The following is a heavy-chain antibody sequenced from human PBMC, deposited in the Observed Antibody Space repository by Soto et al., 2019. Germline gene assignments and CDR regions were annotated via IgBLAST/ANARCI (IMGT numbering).Heavy chain of an antibody. CDR2: IYHSGST. D-gene: IGHD6-13*01. Sequence: SETLSLTCAVSGGSISSGGYSWSWIRQPPGKGLEWIGYIYHSGSTYYNPSLKSRVTISVDRSKNQFSLKLSSVTAADTAVYYCASGADSSSNWFDPWGQGTLVTVSS. V-gene: IGHV4-30-2*01. CDR3: ASGADSSSNWFDP. J-gene: IGHJ5*02. CDR1: GGSISSGGYS.